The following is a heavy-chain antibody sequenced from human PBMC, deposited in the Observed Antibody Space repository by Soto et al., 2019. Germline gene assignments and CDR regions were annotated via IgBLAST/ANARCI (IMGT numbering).Heavy chain of an antibody. CDR1: GGSISSYY. V-gene: IGHV4-59*01. Sequence: SETLSLTCTVSGGSISSYYWSWIRQPPGKGLEWIGYIYYSGSTNYNPSLKSRVTISVDTSKNQFSLKLSSVTAADTAVYYCASMGGHLGELFPSYFDYWGQGTLVTVSS. J-gene: IGHJ4*02. CDR3: ASMGGHLGELFPSYFDY. CDR2: IYYSGST. D-gene: IGHD3-16*01.